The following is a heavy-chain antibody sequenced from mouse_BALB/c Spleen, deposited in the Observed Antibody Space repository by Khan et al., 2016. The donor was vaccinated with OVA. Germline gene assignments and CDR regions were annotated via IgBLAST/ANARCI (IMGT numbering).Heavy chain of an antibody. CDR2: INPTSGYP. CDR1: GYTFTTYW. V-gene: IGHV1-7*01. J-gene: IGHJ2*01. Sequence: QVQLKQSGAELAKPGASVTLSCTASGYTFTTYWMHWVKQRPGQGLEWIGYINPTSGYPDYNEKFKDRATLSADKSSSTAYMQLSSLTSEDSAVYYCTRDRMDYWGQGTTLTVSS. CDR3: TRDRMDY.